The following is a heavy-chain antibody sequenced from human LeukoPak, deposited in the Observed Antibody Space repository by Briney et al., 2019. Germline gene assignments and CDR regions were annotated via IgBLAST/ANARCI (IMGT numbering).Heavy chain of an antibody. D-gene: IGHD3-10*01. V-gene: IGHV4-4*07. CDR3: ARSMLRGLIFFDY. CDR2: IYSNGGT. J-gene: IGHJ4*02. Sequence: SETLSLTYFVSGDSISGYYWSWIRQPAGKGLEWIGRIYSNGGTTYNPSLKSRITMSLDTSKNQFSLKLSSVTAADSAVYYCARSMLRGLIFFDYWGQGSLVTVSS. CDR1: GDSISGYY.